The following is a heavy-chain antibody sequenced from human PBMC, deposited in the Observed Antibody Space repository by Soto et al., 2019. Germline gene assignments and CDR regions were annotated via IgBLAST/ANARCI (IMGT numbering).Heavy chain of an antibody. Sequence: QVQLVQSGPEVKKPGASVKVSCTASGYTFTRHGFSWVRQAPGQGLEWMGWISTYDVNTHSAQNFQGRVTMTADTSASTVYMELTSLRPDDTAIYFCAREGRIGWLGIDHWGQGTLVTVSS. CDR3: AREGRIGWLGIDH. CDR2: ISTYDVNT. J-gene: IGHJ4*02. V-gene: IGHV1-18*01. CDR1: GYTFTRHG. D-gene: IGHD6-19*01.